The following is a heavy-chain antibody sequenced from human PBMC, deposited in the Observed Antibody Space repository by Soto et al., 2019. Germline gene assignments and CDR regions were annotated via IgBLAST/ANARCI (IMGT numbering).Heavy chain of an antibody. CDR1: GFTFSSYA. D-gene: IGHD4-17*01. CDR2: ISGSGGST. Sequence: GGSLRLSCAASGFTFSSYAMSWVRQAPGKGLEWVSAISGSGGSTYYADSVKGRFTISRDNSKNTLYLQMNSLRAEDTAVYYCAKDRRVYGDYGEWDYWGQGTLVTVSS. J-gene: IGHJ4*02. CDR3: AKDRRVYGDYGEWDY. V-gene: IGHV3-23*01.